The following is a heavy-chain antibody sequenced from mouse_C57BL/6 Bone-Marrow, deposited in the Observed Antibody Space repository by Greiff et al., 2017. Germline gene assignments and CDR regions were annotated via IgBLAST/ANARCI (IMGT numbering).Heavy chain of an antibody. Sequence: EVQLVESGGGLVQPKGSLKLSCAASGFSFNTYAMNWVRQAPGKGLEWVARIRSKSNNYATYYADSVKDRFTISRDDSESMLYLQMNNLKTEDTAMYYCVRDGYSNYGGPFAYWGQGTLVTVSA. J-gene: IGHJ3*01. CDR3: VRDGYSNYGGPFAY. V-gene: IGHV10-1*01. CDR2: IRSKSNNYAT. D-gene: IGHD2-5*01. CDR1: GFSFNTYA.